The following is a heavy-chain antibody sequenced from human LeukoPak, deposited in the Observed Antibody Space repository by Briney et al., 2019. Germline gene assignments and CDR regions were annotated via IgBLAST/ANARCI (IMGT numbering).Heavy chain of an antibody. Sequence: QPGRSLRLSCAASGFTFGDYAMHWVRQAPGKGLEWVSGINWKSNNIGYADSVKGRFTISRDNAKNSLYLQMNSLRTEDTALYYCARDRAGYFYGMDVWGQGTTVTVSS. CDR1: GFTFGDYA. V-gene: IGHV3-9*01. CDR3: ARDRAGYFYGMDV. CDR2: INWKSNNI. J-gene: IGHJ6*02. D-gene: IGHD6-13*01.